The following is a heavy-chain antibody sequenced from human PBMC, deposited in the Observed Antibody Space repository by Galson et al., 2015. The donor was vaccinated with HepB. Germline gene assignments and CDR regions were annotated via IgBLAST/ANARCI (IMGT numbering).Heavy chain of an antibody. V-gene: IGHV3-23*01. CDR3: AKAVEEQWLPDKGMDV. CDR2: ISGSGGST. D-gene: IGHD6-19*01. J-gene: IGHJ6*02. Sequence: SLRLSCAASGFTFSSYAVNWVRQAPGKGLEWVSAISGSGGSTYYADSVRGRFTISRDNSKNTLYLQMNSLRAEDTAVFYCAKAVEEQWLPDKGMDVWGQGTSVTVSS. CDR1: GFTFSSYA.